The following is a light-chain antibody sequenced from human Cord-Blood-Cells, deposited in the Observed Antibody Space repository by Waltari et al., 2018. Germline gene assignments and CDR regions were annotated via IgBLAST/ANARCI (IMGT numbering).Light chain of an antibody. CDR3: SSYTSSSTL. Sequence: QSALTQPASVSGSPGQSITISCTGTSSYVGGYNYVSWYQQHPGKAPKLMIYDVSKQPSGVSNRFSGSKSGNTASLTISGLQAEDEADYYCSSYTSSSTLFGGGTKLTVL. V-gene: IGLV2-14*01. J-gene: IGLJ2*01. CDR2: DVS. CDR1: SSYVGGYNY.